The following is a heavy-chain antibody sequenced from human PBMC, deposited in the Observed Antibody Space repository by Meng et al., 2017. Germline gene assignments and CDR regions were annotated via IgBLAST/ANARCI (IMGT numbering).Heavy chain of an antibody. CDR3: ARDPDGGIAVAGRWGHFDY. D-gene: IGHD6-19*01. Sequence: QGRLGHVGAKMKKPGASVKVSCKATGYTFTSYYMHWVRQAPGQGLEWMGIINPSGGSTSYAQKFQGRVTMTRDTSTSTVYMELSSLRSEDTAVYYCARDPDGGIAVAGRWGHFDYWGQGTLVTVSS. J-gene: IGHJ4*02. CDR2: INPSGGST. V-gene: IGHV1-46*01. CDR1: GYTFTSYY.